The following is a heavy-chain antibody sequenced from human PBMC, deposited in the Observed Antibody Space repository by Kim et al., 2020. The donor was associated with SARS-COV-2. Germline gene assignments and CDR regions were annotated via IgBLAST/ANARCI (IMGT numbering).Heavy chain of an antibody. CDR2: ISPNNGDT. CDR1: GYTFTKFG. D-gene: IGHD1-26*01. Sequence: ASVKVSCKASGYTFTKFGISWVRQAPGQGLEWMGWISPNNGDTNYVQNLQGRVTMTTDTSTSTAYMELRSLRSDDTAVYYCAKVGAVGAHFFDYWGQGTLVTVSS. V-gene: IGHV1-18*04. J-gene: IGHJ4*02. CDR3: AKVGAVGAHFFDY.